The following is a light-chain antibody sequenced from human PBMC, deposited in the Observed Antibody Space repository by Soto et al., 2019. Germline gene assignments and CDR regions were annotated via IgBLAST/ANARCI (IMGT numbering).Light chain of an antibody. CDR1: QDISNY. Sequence: DIQMTQSPSSLSASVGDRVTITCQASQDISNYLNWYQQKPGKAPKLLIYDASNLETGVPSRFSGSGSGTAFTFTIRSLQPEDIATYYCQQYDNLPRFGGGTKVEIK. CDR3: QQYDNLPR. CDR2: DAS. V-gene: IGKV1-33*01. J-gene: IGKJ4*01.